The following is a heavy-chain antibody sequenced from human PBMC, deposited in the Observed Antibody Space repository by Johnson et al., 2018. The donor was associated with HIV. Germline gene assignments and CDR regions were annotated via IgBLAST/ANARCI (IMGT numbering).Heavy chain of an antibody. V-gene: IGHV3-66*03. Sequence: VQLVESGGGLIQPGGSLRLSCVVSGFTVSSNYMSWVRQAPGKGLEWVSVIQSGGSTSYADSVKGRFTISRDNSKNTLYPQMNSLRAEDTAVYYCARAIGNWDAFDIWGQGTMVTVSS. CDR2: IQSGGST. J-gene: IGHJ3*02. CDR3: ARAIGNWDAFDI. CDR1: GFTVSSNY. D-gene: IGHD7-27*01.